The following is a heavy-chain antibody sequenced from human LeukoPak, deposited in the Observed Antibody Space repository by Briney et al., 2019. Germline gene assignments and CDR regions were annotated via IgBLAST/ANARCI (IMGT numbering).Heavy chain of an antibody. CDR1: GGSFSGYY. CDR2: INHSGST. D-gene: IGHD2-15*01. V-gene: IGHV4-34*01. CDR3: ARGLRTVYCSGGSCYPFDY. J-gene: IGHJ4*02. Sequence: SETLSLTCAVYGGSFSGYYWSWIRQPPGKGLEWIGEINHSGSTNYNPSLKSRVTISVDTSKNQFSLKLSSVTAADTAVYYCARGLRTVYCSGGSCYPFDYWGQGTLVTVSS.